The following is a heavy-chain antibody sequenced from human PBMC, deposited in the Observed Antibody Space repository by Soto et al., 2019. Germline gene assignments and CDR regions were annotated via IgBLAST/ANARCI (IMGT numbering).Heavy chain of an antibody. V-gene: IGHV2-5*02. CDR2: IYWDDDK. D-gene: IGHD3-3*01. J-gene: IGHJ4*02. Sequence: QITLNESGPTVVKPTETLTLTCTFSGFSLTTSGVGVGWVRQSPGKAPEWLAFIYWDDDKRYSTSLKSRLTITTDTSKNQVVLPMAIVDPADTATYYCAHRVLRAVFGLVTTTAIYFDFWGQGTPVVVSS. CDR1: GFSLTTSGVG. CDR3: AHRVLRAVFGLVTTTAIYFDF.